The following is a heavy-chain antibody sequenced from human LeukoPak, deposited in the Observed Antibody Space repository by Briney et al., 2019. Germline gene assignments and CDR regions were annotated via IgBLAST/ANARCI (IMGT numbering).Heavy chain of an antibody. D-gene: IGHD4-17*01. J-gene: IGHJ4*02. Sequence: GGSLRLSCAASGFSFSIYTMTWVRQAPGMGLQWVSVISGGGSAYYADSVKGRFTISRDNSKNTLYLQLNSLRAEDTAVYYCAKDLYGDYDFDCWGQGTLVTVSS. CDR2: ISGGGSA. V-gene: IGHV3-23*01. CDR1: GFSFSIYT. CDR3: AKDLYGDYDFDC.